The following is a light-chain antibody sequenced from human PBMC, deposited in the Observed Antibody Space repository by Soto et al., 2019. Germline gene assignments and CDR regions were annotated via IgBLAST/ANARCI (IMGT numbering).Light chain of an antibody. CDR2: GAS. V-gene: IGKV3-15*01. Sequence: EIVMTQSPATLSVSPGERATLSCRASQRISNNLAWYQQKAGQAPRLLIYGASTRATGIPARFSGSGSETEFTLTISSLQSEDFAVYYCQQYNNWHPYTFGQGTKLEIK. CDR3: QQYNNWHPYT. CDR1: QRISNN. J-gene: IGKJ2*01.